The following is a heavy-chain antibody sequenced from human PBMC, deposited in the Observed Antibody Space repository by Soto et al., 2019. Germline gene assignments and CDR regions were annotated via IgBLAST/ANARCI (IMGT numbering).Heavy chain of an antibody. CDR1: GASIRSDAYY. CDR2: IDNSGIT. CDR3: ASPYGDFPY. Sequence: QVQLQESGPGLVQPSQTLSLTCSVSGASIRSDAYYWCSIRQRPGKGLEWIGSIDNSGITDYMSSLNRRFSISLDRSKNQFSLKLSSVTAADTALYFCASPYGDFPYWGHGTLVTVSS. D-gene: IGHD4-17*01. V-gene: IGHV4-31*03. J-gene: IGHJ4*01.